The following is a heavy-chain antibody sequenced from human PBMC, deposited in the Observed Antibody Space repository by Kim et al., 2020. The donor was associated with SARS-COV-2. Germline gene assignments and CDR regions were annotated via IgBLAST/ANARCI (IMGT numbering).Heavy chain of an antibody. V-gene: IGHV3-15*01. Sequence: GGTTDYAAPVKGRFTISRDDSKNTLYLQMNSLKTEDTAVYYCTTLTPFDYWGQGTLVTVSS. CDR3: TTLTPFDY. J-gene: IGHJ4*02. CDR2: GGTT.